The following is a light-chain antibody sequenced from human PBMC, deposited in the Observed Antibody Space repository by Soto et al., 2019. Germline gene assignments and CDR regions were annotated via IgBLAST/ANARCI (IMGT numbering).Light chain of an antibody. CDR3: CSKTSTNTLV. J-gene: IGLJ3*02. CDR1: SSDVGGYNY. CDR2: EVS. V-gene: IGLV2-14*01. Sequence: QSALTQPASVSGSPGQSITISCTGTSSDVGGYNYVSWYQLHPGKAPKLMIYEVSNRPSGVSDRFSGSKSGNTASLTISGLQPEDEGDYYCCSKTSTNTLVFGGGTKVTVL.